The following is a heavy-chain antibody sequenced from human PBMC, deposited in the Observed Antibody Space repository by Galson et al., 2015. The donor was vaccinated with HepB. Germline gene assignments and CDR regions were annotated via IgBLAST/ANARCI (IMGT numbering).Heavy chain of an antibody. CDR1: GFTFNTYG. D-gene: IGHD3-10*01. J-gene: IGHJ4*02. V-gene: IGHV3-30*18. CDR3: AKAYPSFGELFGYFDY. Sequence: SLRLSCAASGFTFNTYGMHWVRQAPGKGLEWVAVISFDGSNTYYTDSVEGRFTVSRDNSRNTLFLQMNSLRAEDTAVYYCAKAYPSFGELFGYFDYWGQGTLVTVSS. CDR2: ISFDGSNT.